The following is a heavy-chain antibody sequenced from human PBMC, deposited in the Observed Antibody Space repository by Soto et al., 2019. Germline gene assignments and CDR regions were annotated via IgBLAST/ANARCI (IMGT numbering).Heavy chain of an antibody. V-gene: IGHV3-30*04. Sequence: GGSLRLSCAASGFNFSSYAMHWVRQAPGKGLEWVAVISYDGGKKYYADSVKGRFTISRDNSKNTLYVEMNSLSAEDTAVYYCVREGQPAAGTTPHNWGQGTLVTVSS. CDR1: GFNFSSYA. D-gene: IGHD6-13*01. CDR3: VREGQPAAGTTPHN. CDR2: ISYDGGKK. J-gene: IGHJ4*02.